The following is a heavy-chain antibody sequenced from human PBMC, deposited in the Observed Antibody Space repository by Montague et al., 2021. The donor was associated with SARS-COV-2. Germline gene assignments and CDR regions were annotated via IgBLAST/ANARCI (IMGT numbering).Heavy chain of an antibody. V-gene: IGHV6-1*01. D-gene: IGHD3-22*01. CDR3: ARELRRIIVIVDIRGFDY. CDR2: TYYRSKWYN. CDR1: GDTVSSNSAA. J-gene: IGHJ4*02. Sequence: CPISGDTVSSNSAAWNWIRQSPSRGLEWLGRTYYRSKWYNDYAVSVKSRITINPDTSKNQFSLQLNSVTAEDTAVYYCARELRRIIVIVDIRGFDYWGQGTLVTVSS.